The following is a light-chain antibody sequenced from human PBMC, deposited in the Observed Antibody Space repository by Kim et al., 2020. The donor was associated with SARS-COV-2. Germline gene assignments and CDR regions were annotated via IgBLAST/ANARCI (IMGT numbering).Light chain of an antibody. V-gene: IGKV3-11*01. CDR1: QRVRTY. CDR2: DAS. Sequence: SLSPGERATRSCRASQRVRTYLAWYQQKPGQSPRLLIYDASNRATGIPARFSGSGSGTDFTLTISSREPEDFAVYYCQQRGNWPTFGQGTRLEIK. CDR3: QQRGNWPT. J-gene: IGKJ5*01.